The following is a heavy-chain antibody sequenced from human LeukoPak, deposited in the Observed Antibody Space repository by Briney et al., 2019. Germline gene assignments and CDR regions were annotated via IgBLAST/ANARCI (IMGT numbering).Heavy chain of an antibody. CDR2: IYYSGST. CDR3: ARQLGYCSSTSCYADKVDY. D-gene: IGHD2-2*01. CDR1: GGSISSSSYC. Sequence: SETLSLTCTVSGGSISSSSYCWGWIRQPPGKGLEWIGSIYYSGSTYYHPSLKSRVTISVNTSKNQFSLKLSSVTAADTAVHYCARQLGYCSSTSCYADKVDYWGQGTLVTVSS. V-gene: IGHV4-39*01. J-gene: IGHJ4*02.